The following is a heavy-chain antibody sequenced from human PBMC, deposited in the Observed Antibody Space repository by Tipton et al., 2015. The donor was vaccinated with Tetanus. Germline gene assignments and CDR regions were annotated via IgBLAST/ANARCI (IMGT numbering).Heavy chain of an antibody. CDR3: ARDRGDYIYYGMDV. CDR2: IDPNSGGT. CDR1: GYTFTGYY. V-gene: IGHV1-2*02. D-gene: IGHD3-22*01. Sequence: QLVQSGAEVKKPGASVKVSCKASGYTFTGYYMSWVRPAPGQGLEWMGWIDPNSGGTVYAQKFQGRVTMFRDTSISTAYMELRSLRSDDTAVYYCARDRGDYIYYGMDVWGPGTTVTVS. J-gene: IGHJ6*02.